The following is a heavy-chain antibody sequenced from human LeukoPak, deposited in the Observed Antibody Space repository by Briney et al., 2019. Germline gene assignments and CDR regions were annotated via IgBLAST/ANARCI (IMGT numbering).Heavy chain of an antibody. D-gene: IGHD2-15*01. J-gene: IGHJ5*02. CDR3: AGCSGGSCEQGWFDP. V-gene: IGHV4-59*01. Sequence: SETLSLTCTASGGSISGYYWSWIRQPPGKGLEWIGYIYYSGSTNYNPSLKSRVTISVDTSKNQFSLKLSTVTAADTAVYYCAGCSGGSCEQGWFDPWGQGTLVTVSS. CDR1: GGSISGYY. CDR2: IYYSGST.